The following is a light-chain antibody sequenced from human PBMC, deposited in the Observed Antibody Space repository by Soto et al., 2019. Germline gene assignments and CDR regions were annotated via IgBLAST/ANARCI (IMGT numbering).Light chain of an antibody. CDR3: AEWDDSLKGPD. J-gene: IGLJ1*01. CDR2: SNN. Sequence: QSVLTQLPSACGTRGYRVTISWSGGSANIGCNAVDWFQQLPGTAPRLLSCSNNQRPSGVPDRFSGSPSGPSASLAISGLQSEDEADYKCAEWDDSLKGPDFGTGTKVTVL. V-gene: IGLV1-44*01. CDR1: SANIGCNA.